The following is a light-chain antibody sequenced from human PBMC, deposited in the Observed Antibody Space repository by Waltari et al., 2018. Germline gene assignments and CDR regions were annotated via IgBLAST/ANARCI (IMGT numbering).Light chain of an antibody. CDR2: DTS. J-gene: IGLJ3*02. V-gene: IGLV7-46*01. Sequence: QAVVTQEPSLTVSPGGTVTLTCGSSAGAVTSGLYPYWFQQKPGQAPRTLIYDTSNKHSWTPARCSGSLLGGKAALTLSGAQPEDEAEYYCLISYSGVGVFGGVTKLTVL. CDR3: LISYSGVGV. CDR1: AGAVTSGLY.